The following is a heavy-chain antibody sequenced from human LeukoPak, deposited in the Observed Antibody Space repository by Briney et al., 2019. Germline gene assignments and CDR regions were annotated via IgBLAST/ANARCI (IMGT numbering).Heavy chain of an antibody. D-gene: IGHD6-13*01. CDR2: IYYSGST. J-gene: IGHJ4*03. Sequence: PSETLSLTCTVSGGSISSYFWSWVRQPPGKGLEWIGYIYYSGSTNYNPSLKSRVTISVDTSKNQFSLRLSSVTAPDTAVYYCARHLATPASAFDYWGNRTMVSVSS. CDR3: ARHLATPASAFDY. CDR1: GGSISSYF. V-gene: IGHV4-59*08.